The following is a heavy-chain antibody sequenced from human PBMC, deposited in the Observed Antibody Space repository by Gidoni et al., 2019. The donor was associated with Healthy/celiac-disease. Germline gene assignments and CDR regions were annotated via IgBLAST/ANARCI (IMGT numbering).Heavy chain of an antibody. CDR3: ARDPITTYGSGSNWFDP. Sequence: EVQLVESGGGLVKPGGSLRLSCPASGFTFRSSSMNWVRQAPGKGLEWVSSISSSSSYIYYADSVKGRFTISRDNAKNSLYLQMNSLRAEDTAVYYCARDPITTYGSGSNWFDPWGQGTLVTVSS. V-gene: IGHV3-21*01. CDR2: ISSSSSYI. D-gene: IGHD3-10*01. J-gene: IGHJ5*02. CDR1: GFTFRSSS.